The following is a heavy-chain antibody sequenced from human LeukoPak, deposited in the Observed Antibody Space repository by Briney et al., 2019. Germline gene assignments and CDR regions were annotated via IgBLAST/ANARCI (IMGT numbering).Heavy chain of an antibody. CDR1: GYSFTTYW. J-gene: IGHJ1*01. CDR2: IYPGNSDT. Sequence: KHGASLKISCRASGYSFTTYWIGWVRQMPGKGLEWMGIIYPGNSDTRYRPSFQGQVTISADKSIGTAYLQWNSLKASDTAMYYCARQSMVRGIDEYVLHWGQGTLVTVSS. V-gene: IGHV5-51*01. CDR3: ARQSMVRGIDEYVLH. D-gene: IGHD3-10*01.